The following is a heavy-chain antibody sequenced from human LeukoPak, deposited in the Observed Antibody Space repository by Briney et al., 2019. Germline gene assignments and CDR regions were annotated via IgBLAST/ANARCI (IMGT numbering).Heavy chain of an antibody. CDR2: INPNSGGT. CDR1: GGTFSSYA. Sequence: GSSVKVSCKASGGTFSSYAIGWVRQAPGQGLEWMGWINPNSGGTNYAQKFQGRVTMTRNTSISTAYMELSSLRSGDTAVYYCASLAYGSGSWDYWGQGTLVTVSS. V-gene: IGHV1-8*02. CDR3: ASLAYGSGSWDY. D-gene: IGHD3-10*01. J-gene: IGHJ4*02.